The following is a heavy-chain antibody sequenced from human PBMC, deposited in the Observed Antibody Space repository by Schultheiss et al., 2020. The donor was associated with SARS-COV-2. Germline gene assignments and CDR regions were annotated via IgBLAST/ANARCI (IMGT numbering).Heavy chain of an antibody. CDR2: IDSTGYTI. Sequence: GGSLRLSCAASGFTFSSYAMSWVRQAPGRGLEWLSYIDSTGYTIYYTDSVKGRFTISRDNAKNSLYLQMNNLRAEDTAVYYCARHLGYGDFWGQGTLVTVSS. CDR1: GFTFSSYA. J-gene: IGHJ4*02. CDR3: ARHLGYGDF. D-gene: IGHD2-15*01. V-gene: IGHV3-48*03.